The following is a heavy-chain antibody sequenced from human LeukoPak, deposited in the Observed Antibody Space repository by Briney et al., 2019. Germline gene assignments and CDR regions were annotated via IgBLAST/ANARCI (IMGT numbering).Heavy chain of an antibody. Sequence: GGSLRLPCSASGLTFSYYAIHWVRQAPGKGLEWVALIWSDGSNKYHADSVKGRITISRDNSKNTVYLQMNSLRAEDTAVYYCARELFGSGSCPDGWGQGTLVTVSS. D-gene: IGHD3-10*01. CDR2: IWSDGSNK. J-gene: IGHJ4*02. CDR1: GLTFSYYA. V-gene: IGHV3-33*01. CDR3: ARELFGSGSCPDG.